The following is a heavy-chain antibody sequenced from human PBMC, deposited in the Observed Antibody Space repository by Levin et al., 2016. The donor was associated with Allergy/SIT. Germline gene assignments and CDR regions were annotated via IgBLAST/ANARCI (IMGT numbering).Heavy chain of an antibody. V-gene: IGHV3-69-1*01. Sequence: VRQAPGKGLEWVSYISSSSTIYYADSVKGRFTISRDNAKNSLYLQMNSLRAEDTAVYYCARDWAGYSSSCFDYWGQGTLVTVSS. CDR2: ISSSSTI. D-gene: IGHD6-13*01. J-gene: IGHJ4*02. CDR3: ARDWAGYSSSCFDY.